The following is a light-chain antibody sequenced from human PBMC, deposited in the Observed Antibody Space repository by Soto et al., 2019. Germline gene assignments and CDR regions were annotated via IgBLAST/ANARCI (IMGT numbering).Light chain of an antibody. J-gene: IGLJ2*01. CDR2: ANT. V-gene: IGLV1-40*01. CDR3: QSFDNSLSGSVV. CDR1: SSNIGADYD. Sequence: QSALTQPPSVSGAQGQRVTISCTGRSSNIGADYDVHWYQHLPGTAPKLLIYANTNRPSGVPDRFSGSKSGTSASLVITGLQAEDEADYSCQSFDNSLSGSVVFGGGTQLTVL.